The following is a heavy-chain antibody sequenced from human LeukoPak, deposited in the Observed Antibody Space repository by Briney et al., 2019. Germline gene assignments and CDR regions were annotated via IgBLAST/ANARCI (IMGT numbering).Heavy chain of an antibody. CDR1: GFTFSSYV. CDR3: AKVGYSSSWYVFDS. D-gene: IGHD6-13*01. CDR2: ISGSGGST. V-gene: IGHV3-23*01. J-gene: IGHJ4*02. Sequence: PGGSLRLSCAASGFTFSSYVMSWVRQAPGKGLEWVSTISGSGGSTYYADSVKGRFTISRDNSKNTLYLQMNSLRAEDTAVYYCAKVGYSSSWYVFDSWGQGTLVTVSS.